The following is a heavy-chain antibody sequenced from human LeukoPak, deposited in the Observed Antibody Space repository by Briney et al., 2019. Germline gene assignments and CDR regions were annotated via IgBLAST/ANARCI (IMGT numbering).Heavy chain of an antibody. CDR3: ARDESFDY. V-gene: IGHV3-66*01. Sequence: GGSLRLSCAASGFTVSSTYMSWVRQAPVKGLEWVSVIYTGGSTYYADSVKGRFTISRDNSKNTLYLQMNTLRADDTAVYYCARDESFDYWGQGTLVTVSS. CDR2: IYTGGST. J-gene: IGHJ4*02. CDR1: GFTVSSTY.